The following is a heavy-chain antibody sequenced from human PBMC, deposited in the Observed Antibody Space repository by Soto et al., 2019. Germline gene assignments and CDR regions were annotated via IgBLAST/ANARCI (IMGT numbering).Heavy chain of an antibody. CDR3: AKEDPYDSSGYYEIPYFDY. J-gene: IGHJ4*02. Sequence: QVQLVESGGGVVQPGRSLRLSCAASGFTFSSYGMHWVRQAPGKGLEWVAVISYDGSNKYYADSVKGRFTISRDNSKNTLCLQMNSLRAEDTAVYYCAKEDPYDSSGYYEIPYFDYWGQGTLVTVSS. CDR1: GFTFSSYG. CDR2: ISYDGSNK. D-gene: IGHD3-22*01. V-gene: IGHV3-30*18.